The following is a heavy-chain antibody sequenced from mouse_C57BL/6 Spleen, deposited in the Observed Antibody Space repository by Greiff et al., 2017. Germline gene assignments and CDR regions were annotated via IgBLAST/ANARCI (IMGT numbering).Heavy chain of an antibody. Sequence: EVQLQQSGAELVRPGASVKLSCTASGFNIKDDYMHWVKQRPERGLEWIGWIDPENGDTEYASKFQGKATITADTSSNTAYLQLSSLTSEDTAVYYCTTNSWFAYWGQGTLVTVSA. CDR2: IDPENGDT. CDR1: GFNIKDDY. J-gene: IGHJ3*01. CDR3: TTNSWFAY. V-gene: IGHV14-4*01.